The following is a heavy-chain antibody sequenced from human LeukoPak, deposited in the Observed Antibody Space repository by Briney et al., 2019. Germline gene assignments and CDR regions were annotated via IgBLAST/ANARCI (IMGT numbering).Heavy chain of an antibody. CDR3: ARGIYEYCGSISCYDS. J-gene: IGHJ5*01. V-gene: IGHV4-61*02. CDR2: IYSSGST. D-gene: IGHD2-2*01. Sequence: PSETLSLTCTVSGGSISSSSYYWGWIRQPAGKGLEWIGRIYSSGSTNYNPSLTSRVTMSIDTSKNQFSLKLSSVTAADTAVYYCARGIYEYCGSISCYDSWGQGTLVTVSS. CDR1: GGSISSSSYY.